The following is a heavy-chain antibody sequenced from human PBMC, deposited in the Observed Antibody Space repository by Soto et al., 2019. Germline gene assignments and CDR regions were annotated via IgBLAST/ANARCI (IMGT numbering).Heavy chain of an antibody. CDR2: INHSGST. CDR3: ARGQPPYYDFWSGYQYNWFDP. CDR1: GGSFSGYY. V-gene: IGHV4-34*01. D-gene: IGHD3-3*01. J-gene: IGHJ5*02. Sequence: SETLSLTCAVYGGSFSGYYWSWIRQPPGKGLEWIGEINHSGSTNYNPSLKSRVTISVDTSKNQFSLKLSSVTAADTAVYYCARGQPPYYDFWSGYQYNWFDPWGQGTLVTVSS.